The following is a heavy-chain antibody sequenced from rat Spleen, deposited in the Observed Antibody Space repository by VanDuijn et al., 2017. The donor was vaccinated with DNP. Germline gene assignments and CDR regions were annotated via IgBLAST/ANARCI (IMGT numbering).Heavy chain of an antibody. CDR1: GFTFSNYG. CDR2: ISPSGGST. J-gene: IGHJ2*01. CDR3: ARSILDYSGYIPFDY. Sequence: EVQLVESGGGLVQPGRSLKLSCAASGFTFSNYGMHWIRQAPTKGLEWVASISPSGGSTYYRDSVKGRFTISRDNAKSTLYLQMNSLRSEDTATYYCARSILDYSGYIPFDYWGQGVMVTVSS. D-gene: IGHD1-2*01. V-gene: IGHV5-19*01.